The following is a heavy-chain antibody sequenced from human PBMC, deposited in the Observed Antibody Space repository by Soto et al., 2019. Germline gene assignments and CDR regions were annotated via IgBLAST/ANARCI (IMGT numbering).Heavy chain of an antibody. CDR3: ANSRAIAVRFDP. Sequence: PSETLSLTCTVSGGSISSSSYYWGWIRQPPGKGLEWIGSIYYSGSTYYNPSLKSRVTISVDTSKNQFSLKLSSVTAADTAVYYCANSRAIAVRFDPWGQGTMVTVYS. CDR1: GGSISSSSYY. J-gene: IGHJ5*02. CDR2: IYYSGST. V-gene: IGHV4-39*01. D-gene: IGHD6-19*01.